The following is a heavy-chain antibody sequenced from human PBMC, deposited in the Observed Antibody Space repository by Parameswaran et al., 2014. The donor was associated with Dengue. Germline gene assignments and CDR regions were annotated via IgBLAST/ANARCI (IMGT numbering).Heavy chain of an antibody. CDR3: ARDYWGLNYMDV. V-gene: IGHV3-7*01. J-gene: IGHJ6*03. Sequence: WIRQPPGKGLEWVANIKQDGSEKYYVDSVKGRFTISRDNAKNSLYLQMNSLRAEDTAVYYCARDYWGLNYMDVWGKGTTVTVSS. D-gene: IGHD7-27*01. CDR2: IKQDGSEK.